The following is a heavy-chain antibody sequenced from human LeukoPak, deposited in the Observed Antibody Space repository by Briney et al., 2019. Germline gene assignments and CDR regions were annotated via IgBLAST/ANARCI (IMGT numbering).Heavy chain of an antibody. CDR2: ISSSSSYI. Sequence: GSLRLSCAASGFTFSSYSMNWVRQAPGKGLEWVSSISSSSSYIYYADSVKGRFTISRDNAKNSLYLQMNSLRAEDTAVYYCAREALANDAFDIWGQGTMVTVSS. J-gene: IGHJ3*02. V-gene: IGHV3-21*01. D-gene: IGHD6-6*01. CDR3: AREALANDAFDI. CDR1: GFTFSSYS.